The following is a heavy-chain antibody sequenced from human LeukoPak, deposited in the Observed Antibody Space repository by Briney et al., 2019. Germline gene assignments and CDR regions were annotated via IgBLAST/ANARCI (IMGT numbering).Heavy chain of an antibody. Sequence: SETLSLTCTVSGGSISSSSYYWGWIRQPPGKGLEWIGSIYYSGSTYCNPSLKSRVTISVDTSKNQFSLKLSSVTAADTAVYYCARHSYYAPGNAFDIWGQGTMVTVSS. CDR1: GGSISSSSYY. CDR2: IYYSGST. D-gene: IGHD2-2*01. J-gene: IGHJ3*02. CDR3: ARHSYYAPGNAFDI. V-gene: IGHV4-39*01.